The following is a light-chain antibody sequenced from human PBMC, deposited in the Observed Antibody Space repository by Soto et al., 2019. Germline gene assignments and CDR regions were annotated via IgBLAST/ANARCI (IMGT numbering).Light chain of an antibody. Sequence: ELVLTQSPGTLSLSPGERATLSCRASQTVSSNYLAWYQQKPGQAPRLLIYDASYRATGIPDRFSGRGSGTDFTLTISRLEPEDFAVYYCQQYGPSPTFGQGTRLEIK. V-gene: IGKV3-20*01. J-gene: IGKJ5*01. CDR3: QQYGPSPT. CDR2: DAS. CDR1: QTVSSNY.